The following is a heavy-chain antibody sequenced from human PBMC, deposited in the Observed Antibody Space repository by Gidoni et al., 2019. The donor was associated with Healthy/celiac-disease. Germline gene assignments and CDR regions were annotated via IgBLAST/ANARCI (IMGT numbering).Heavy chain of an antibody. D-gene: IGHD5-18*01. CDR2: IKQDGREK. CDR3: ARDYEPGYSRNPYYFDY. CDR1: GFTFSSYW. Sequence: EVQLVESGGGLVQPGGSLRLSCAASGFTFSSYWMSGVRQAPGKGLEWVANIKQDGREKYYVDSVKGRFTISRDNAKNSLYLQMNSLRAEDTAVYYCARDYEPGYSRNPYYFDYWGQGTLVTVSS. J-gene: IGHJ4*02. V-gene: IGHV3-7*01.